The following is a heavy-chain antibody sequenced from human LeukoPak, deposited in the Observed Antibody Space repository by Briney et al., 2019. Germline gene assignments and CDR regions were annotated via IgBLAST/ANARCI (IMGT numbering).Heavy chain of an antibody. Sequence: SQTLSLTCTVSGGPISSGSYYWIWIRQPAGKGLECIGRIHTSGSPKYNPSLKSRVTISLDTSKNQFSLKVTSVTAADTAVYYCARVEAGAAAFYFDHWGRGTLVTVSS. CDR3: ARVEAGAAAFYFDH. V-gene: IGHV4-61*02. CDR1: GGPISSGSYY. CDR2: IHTSGSP. D-gene: IGHD6-13*01. J-gene: IGHJ4*02.